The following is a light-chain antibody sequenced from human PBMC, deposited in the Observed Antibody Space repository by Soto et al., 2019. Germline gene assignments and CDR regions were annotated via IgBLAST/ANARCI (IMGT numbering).Light chain of an antibody. V-gene: IGLV2-14*01. CDR2: EVS. Sequence: QSALTQPASVSGSPGQSITISCTGTSSDIGGYNYVSWYQQHPGKAPKLMVYEVSNRPSGVSNRFSGSKSGNTASLTISGLQAEDEADYYCNSYTSSSTLYVFGTGTQVTVL. CDR1: SSDIGGYNY. CDR3: NSYTSSSTLYV. J-gene: IGLJ1*01.